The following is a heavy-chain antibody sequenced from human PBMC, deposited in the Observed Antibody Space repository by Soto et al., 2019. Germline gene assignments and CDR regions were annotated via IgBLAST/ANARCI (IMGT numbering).Heavy chain of an antibody. D-gene: IGHD1-26*01. V-gene: IGHV4-4*02. CDR3: AENKRLEGELRVPWFDP. Sequence: QVQLQESGPGLVKPSGTLSLTCAVSGGSISSSNWWSWVRQPPGKGLEWIGEIYHSGSTNYNPSLKERVTITGDKSKNQFSPKPSSVTAADKAVYYWAENKRLEGELRVPWFDPWGQGTLVTVSS. CDR1: GGSISSSNW. CDR2: IYHSGST. J-gene: IGHJ5*02.